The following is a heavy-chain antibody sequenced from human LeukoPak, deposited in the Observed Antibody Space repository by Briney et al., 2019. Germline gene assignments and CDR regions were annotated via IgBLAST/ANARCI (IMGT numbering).Heavy chain of an antibody. CDR1: GYRFNSYW. V-gene: IGHV5-51*01. CDR2: IYGGDSET. J-gene: IGHJ4*02. D-gene: IGHD6-13*01. Sequence: GESLKISCKGSGYRFNSYWIGWVRQMPGKGLEWMGVIYGGDSETRYSPSFQGHVTISADKSISTANLQWSSLKASDTAMYYCARLSEELEAHFDFWGQGTPVTVSS. CDR3: ARLSEELEAHFDF.